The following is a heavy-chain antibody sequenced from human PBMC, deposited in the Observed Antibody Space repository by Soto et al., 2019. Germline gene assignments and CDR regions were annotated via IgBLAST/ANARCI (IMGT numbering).Heavy chain of an antibody. J-gene: IGHJ4*02. V-gene: IGHV3-7*01. Sequence: GGSLRLSCAASGFTFSSYSMSWVRQAPGKGLEWVANIKQDGSEKYYVDSVKGRFTISRDNAKNSLYLQMNSLRAEDTAVYYCARNPARRYDFWSGYIGHLDYWGQGTLVTVSS. D-gene: IGHD3-3*01. CDR1: GFTFSSYS. CDR3: ARNPARRYDFWSGYIGHLDY. CDR2: IKQDGSEK.